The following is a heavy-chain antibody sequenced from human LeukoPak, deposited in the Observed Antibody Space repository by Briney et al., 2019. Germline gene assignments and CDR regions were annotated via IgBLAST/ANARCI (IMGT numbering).Heavy chain of an antibody. CDR1: GFTFSSYA. CDR3: AKDTMEHWLVDY. J-gene: IGHJ4*02. Sequence: GGSLRLSCAASGFTFSSYAMSWVRQAPGKGLEWVSAISGSGGSTYYADSVKGRFTISGDNSKNTLYLQMNSLRAEDTAVYYCAKDTMEHWLVDYWGQGTLVTVSS. D-gene: IGHD6-19*01. CDR2: ISGSGGST. V-gene: IGHV3-23*01.